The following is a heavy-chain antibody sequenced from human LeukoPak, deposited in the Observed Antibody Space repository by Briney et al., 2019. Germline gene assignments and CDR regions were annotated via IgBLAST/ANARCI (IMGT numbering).Heavy chain of an antibody. J-gene: IGHJ3*02. D-gene: IGHD3-22*01. CDR3: ASALYDSSGADAFDI. CDR2: TYYSGST. Sequence: SETLSLTCTVSGGSISSYYWSWIRQPPGKGLEWIGYTYYSGSTNYNPSLKSRVTISVDTSKNQFSLKLSSVTAADTAVYHCASALYDSSGADAFDIWGQGTMVTVSS. V-gene: IGHV4-59*01. CDR1: GGSISSYY.